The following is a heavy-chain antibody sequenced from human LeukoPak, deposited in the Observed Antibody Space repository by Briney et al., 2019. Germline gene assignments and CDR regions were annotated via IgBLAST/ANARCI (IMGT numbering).Heavy chain of an antibody. CDR3: ARNAYYSADY. CDR2: IFHSGST. Sequence: PSETLSLTCAVYGGSFSGYYWSWIRQPPGKGLEWIGEIFHSGSTNYNPSLKSRVTISVDNSKNHFSLTVNSVTAADTAVYYCARNAYYSADYWGRGTLVTVSS. J-gene: IGHJ4*01. CDR1: GGSFSGYY. V-gene: IGHV4-34*12. D-gene: IGHD4/OR15-4a*01.